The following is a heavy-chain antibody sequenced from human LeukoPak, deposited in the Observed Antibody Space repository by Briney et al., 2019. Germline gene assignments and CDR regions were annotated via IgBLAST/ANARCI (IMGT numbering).Heavy chain of an antibody. D-gene: IGHD2-8*01. Sequence: GGSLRLSCAASGFTFSSYWMSWVRQAPGKGLEWVANIKQDGSEKYYVDSVKGRFTISRDNAKNSLYLQMNSLRAEDTAVYYCARYSCTNGVCRFDYWGQGTLVTVSS. V-gene: IGHV3-7*03. CDR2: IKQDGSEK. CDR3: ARYSCTNGVCRFDY. J-gene: IGHJ4*02. CDR1: GFTFSSYW.